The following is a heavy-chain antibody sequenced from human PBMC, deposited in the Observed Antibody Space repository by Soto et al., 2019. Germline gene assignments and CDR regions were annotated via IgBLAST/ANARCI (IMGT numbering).Heavy chain of an antibody. D-gene: IGHD6-13*01. J-gene: IGHJ6*02. CDR1: GFTFSSYA. CDR2: ISGSGGST. Sequence: GGSLRLSCAASGFTFSSYAMSWVRQAPGKGLEWVSAISGSGGSTYYADSVKGRFTISRDNSKNTLYLQMNSLRAEDTAVYYCAKWAYSSSWYSYYYYYGMDVWGQGTTVTVSS. V-gene: IGHV3-23*01. CDR3: AKWAYSSSWYSYYYYYGMDV.